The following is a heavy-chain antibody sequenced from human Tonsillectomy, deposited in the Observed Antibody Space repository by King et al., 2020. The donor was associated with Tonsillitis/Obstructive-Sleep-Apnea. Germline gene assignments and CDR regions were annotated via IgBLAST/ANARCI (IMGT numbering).Heavy chain of an antibody. CDR1: GFSLSTSGVG. CDR2: SYWDDDK. Sequence: ITLKESGPTLVKPTQTLTLTCTFSGFSLSTSGVGVVWIRQPPGKALEWLTLSYWDDDKRYSPSLKSRPTITKGTPKNQVVLTMTNMDPVDTATYYCAHSLHYPLGLWGQGTLVTVSS. J-gene: IGHJ4*02. V-gene: IGHV2-5*02. D-gene: IGHD7-27*01. CDR3: AHSLHYPLGL.